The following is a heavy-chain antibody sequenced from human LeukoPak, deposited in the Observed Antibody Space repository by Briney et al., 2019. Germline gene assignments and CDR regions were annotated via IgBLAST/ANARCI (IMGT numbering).Heavy chain of an antibody. D-gene: IGHD1-1*01. CDR1: GGSISSSNSY. CDR3: ARRTTYFDY. CDR2: IYYRGST. J-gene: IGHJ4*02. V-gene: IGHV4-39*01. Sequence: SETLSLTCTVSGGSISSSNSYWGWIRQPPGKGLERIGSIYYRGSTYFNPSLKSRVTISVDTSKSKFSLKLSSVTATDTAVYYCARRTTYFDYWGQGTLVTVSS.